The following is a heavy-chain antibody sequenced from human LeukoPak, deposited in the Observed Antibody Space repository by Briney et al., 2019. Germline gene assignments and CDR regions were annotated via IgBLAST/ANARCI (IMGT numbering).Heavy chain of an antibody. V-gene: IGHV3-48*02. Sequence: GGSLRLSCAASGFTFSNYSMNWVRQVPGKGLEWVSYISQSGSIVYHAESVKGRFTISRDDARASPQLQMNSLRDEDTAVYYCARGSVGSVAGTGDYWGQGTLVTVSS. CDR1: GFTFSNYS. D-gene: IGHD6-19*01. CDR2: ISQSGSIV. J-gene: IGHJ4*02. CDR3: ARGSVGSVAGTGDY.